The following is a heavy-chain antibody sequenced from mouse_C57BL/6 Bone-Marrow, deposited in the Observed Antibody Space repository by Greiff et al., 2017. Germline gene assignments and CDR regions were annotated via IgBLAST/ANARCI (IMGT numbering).Heavy chain of an antibody. V-gene: IGHV1-59*01. J-gene: IGHJ1*03. D-gene: IGHD1-1*01. Sequence: QVQLQQPGAELVRPGTSVKLSCKASGYTFTSYWMHWVKQRPGQGLEWIGVIDPSDSYTNYNQKFKGKATLTVDTSSSTAYMQLSSLTSEDSAVYYCARRFGYYGSSYWYFDVWGTGTTVTVSS. CDR2: IDPSDSYT. CDR1: GYTFTSYW. CDR3: ARRFGYYGSSYWYFDV.